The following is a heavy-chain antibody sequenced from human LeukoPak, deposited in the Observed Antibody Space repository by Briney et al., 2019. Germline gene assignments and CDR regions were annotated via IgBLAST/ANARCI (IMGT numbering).Heavy chain of an antibody. D-gene: IGHD4-17*01. CDR1: GYTFTGYY. CDR3: AIVGEALDY. J-gene: IGHJ4*02. Sequence: ASVKVSCKASGYTFTGYYIHWVRQAPGQGPEWMGWINPNSGDTNYAQKFQGRVTMTRDTSISTAYMELNRLRSDDTAVYYCAIVGEALDYWGQGTLVTVSS. CDR2: INPNSGDT. V-gene: IGHV1-2*02.